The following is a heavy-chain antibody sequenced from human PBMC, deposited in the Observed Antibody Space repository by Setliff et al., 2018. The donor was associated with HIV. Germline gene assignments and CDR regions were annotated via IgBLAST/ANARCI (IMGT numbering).Heavy chain of an antibody. V-gene: IGHV4-34*01. D-gene: IGHD3-22*01. CDR2: INHSGST. Sequence: SETLSLTCAVYGGSFSGYYWSWIRQPPGKGLGWIGEINHSGSTKYNPSLKSRVTISVDTSTNQFSLKLSSVTAADTAVYYCARVGYYDSSFDYWGQGTLVTVSS. CDR1: GGSFSGYY. CDR3: ARVGYYDSSFDY. J-gene: IGHJ4*02.